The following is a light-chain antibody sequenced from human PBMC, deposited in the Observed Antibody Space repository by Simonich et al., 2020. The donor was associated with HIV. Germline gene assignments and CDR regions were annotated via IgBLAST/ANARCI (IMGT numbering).Light chain of an antibody. CDR2: LGS. J-gene: IGKJ4*01. V-gene: IGKV2-28*01. Sequence: EIVMTQSPLSLPVTPGEPASISCRSSQSLLHSNGYNYLDWYRQKPGQSPQLLIYLGSNRASGVPDRFSGSGSGTDFTLTISSLQAEDVAVYYCQQYYSTPPITFGGGTKVEIK. CDR1: QSLLHSNGYNY. CDR3: QQYYSTPPIT.